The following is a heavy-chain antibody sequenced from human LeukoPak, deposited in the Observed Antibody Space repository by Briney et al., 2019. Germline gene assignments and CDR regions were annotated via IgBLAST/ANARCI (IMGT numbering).Heavy chain of an antibody. D-gene: IGHD5-18*01. J-gene: IGHJ4*02. Sequence: VASVTVSCTASGYTFTTYAMHWVRQAPGQRLEWMGWINAGNGNTKYSQKFRGRVTITRDTSASTAYMELSSLRSEDTAVYYCARTTAMVTIFDYWGQGTLVTVSS. CDR2: INAGNGNT. V-gene: IGHV1-3*01. CDR1: GYTFTTYA. CDR3: ARTTAMVTIFDY.